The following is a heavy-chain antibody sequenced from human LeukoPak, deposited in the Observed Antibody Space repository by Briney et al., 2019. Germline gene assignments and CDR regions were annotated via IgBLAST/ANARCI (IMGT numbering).Heavy chain of an antibody. J-gene: IGHJ4*02. CDR1: GGSFSGYY. CDR3: ARRGPHIVATIRPSYFDY. CDR2: INDIGSA. Sequence: SETLTLTCAVYGGSFSGYYWSWIRQSPGKELEWIGEINDIGSANCNPSLKSRVTISVDTSKNQFSLKLSSVTAADTAVYYCARRGPHIVATIRPSYFDYWGQGMLVTVSS. V-gene: IGHV4-34*01. D-gene: IGHD5-12*01.